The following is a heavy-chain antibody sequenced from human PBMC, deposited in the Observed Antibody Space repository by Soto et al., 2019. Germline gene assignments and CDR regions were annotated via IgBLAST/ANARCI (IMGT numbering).Heavy chain of an antibody. CDR2: ISYDGSAK. V-gene: IGHV3-30-3*01. CDR3: ARTEVAGSHCRLYYFDY. D-gene: IGHD6-19*01. Sequence: QVQLVESGGGVVQPGRSLRLSCAASGFTFRSYSMHWVRQAPGKGLEWVAIISYDGSAKYYADSVKGRFTISRDNSKNTLYLQKNGLSAEDMAVYCCARTEVAGSHCRLYYFDYWGQGTLVTVSS. CDR1: GFTFRSYS. J-gene: IGHJ4*02.